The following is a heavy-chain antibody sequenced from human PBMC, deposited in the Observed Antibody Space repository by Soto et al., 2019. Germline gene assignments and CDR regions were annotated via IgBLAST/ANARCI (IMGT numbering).Heavy chain of an antibody. J-gene: IGHJ4*02. V-gene: IGHV1-18*01. CDR1: GYTFTTYG. CDR2: ISAYSGST. CDR3: ARDFTKSSSWPYYFDY. D-gene: IGHD6-13*01. Sequence: ASVKVSCKASGYTFTTYGISWVRQAPGQGLGWMGWISAYSGSTKFAQKLQGRVTMTTDTSTTTAYMELRSLTSDDTAVYYCARDFTKSSSWPYYFDYWGQGTLVTVSS.